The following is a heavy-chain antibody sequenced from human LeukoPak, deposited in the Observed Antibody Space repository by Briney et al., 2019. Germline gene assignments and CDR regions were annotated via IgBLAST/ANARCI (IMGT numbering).Heavy chain of an antibody. CDR1: GYTFTSYG. V-gene: IGHV1-18*01. CDR3: ARMGYDYYYMDV. Sequence: ASVKVSCMASGYTFTSYGIRWVRQAPGQGLEGMGWISAYNGNTNYAQKLQGRVTMTTDTSTSTAYMELRSLRSDDTAVYYCARMGYDYYYMDVWGKGTTVTVSS. J-gene: IGHJ6*03. D-gene: IGHD3-16*01. CDR2: ISAYNGNT.